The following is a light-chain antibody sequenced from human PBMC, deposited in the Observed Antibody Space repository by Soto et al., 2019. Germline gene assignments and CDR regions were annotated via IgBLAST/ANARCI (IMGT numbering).Light chain of an antibody. J-gene: IGKJ4*01. CDR1: QYVGNY. Sequence: IRLTQSPTSLIASVGDRVTITCQASQYVGNYLNWYQQKPGEPPRLLISGASNLGPGVPARFSGSGSGADFTFIISDLQPEDVATYFCQQYDNIILSFGGGTKVDIK. CDR3: QQYDNIILS. CDR2: GAS. V-gene: IGKV1-33*01.